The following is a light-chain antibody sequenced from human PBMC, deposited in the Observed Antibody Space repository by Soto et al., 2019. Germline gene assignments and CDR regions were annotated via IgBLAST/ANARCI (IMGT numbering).Light chain of an antibody. V-gene: IGKV1-5*03. CDR1: QSISSW. CDR2: KAS. CDR3: QQYNDHST. Sequence: DIQMTQSPSTLSASVGDRVTITCRASQSISSWLAWYQQKPGTAPKLLIYKASTLQSGVPSRFSGSGSGTEFTLTLSSLQPYDSATYYYQQYNDHSTLGAGTKVDIK. J-gene: IGKJ4*02.